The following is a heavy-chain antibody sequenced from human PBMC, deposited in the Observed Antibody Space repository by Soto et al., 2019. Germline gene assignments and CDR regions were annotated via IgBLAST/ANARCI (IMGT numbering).Heavy chain of an antibody. D-gene: IGHD1-26*01. CDR1: GGSISSSNYY. V-gene: IGHV4-39*01. CDR2: IYSSGHT. J-gene: IGHJ2*01. CDR3: ARPGAGMPHWYFDL. Sequence: QLQLQESGPGLVKPAETLSLTCIVSGGSISSSNYYWGWIRQPPGKGLEWIGSIYSSGHTYYNRTLKSLVTTSVDTSKTPFYLNLSSVTAADTAVYYCARPGAGMPHWYFDLWGRGTLVTVSS.